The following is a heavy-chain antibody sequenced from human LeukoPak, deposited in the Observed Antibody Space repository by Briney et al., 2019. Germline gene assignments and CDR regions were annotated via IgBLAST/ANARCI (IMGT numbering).Heavy chain of an antibody. CDR3: SNSYCGGDCYSGGYFDY. CDR2: IRSKAYGGTT. Sequence: PGGSLRLSCTGSGFTFGDYGMSGVRQAPGKGLEWVGFIRSKAYGGTTEYAASVKGRFTISRDDSKSIAYLQMNSLKTEDTAVYYCSNSYCGGDCYSGGYFDYWGQGTLVTVSS. D-gene: IGHD2-21*02. CDR1: GFTFGDYG. V-gene: IGHV3-49*04. J-gene: IGHJ4*02.